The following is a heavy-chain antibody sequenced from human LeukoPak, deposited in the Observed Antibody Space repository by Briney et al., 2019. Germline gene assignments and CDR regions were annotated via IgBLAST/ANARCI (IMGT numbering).Heavy chain of an antibody. CDR2: IDASGSST. D-gene: IGHD3-16*01. Sequence: PGGSLRLSCAASGFTVSSNYMSWVRQAPGKGLEWVSAIDASGSSTYYADSVKGRFTISRDNSKNTLYLQMNSLRAEDTAVYYCAKDGVPPFDYWGQGTPVTVSS. V-gene: IGHV3-23*01. CDR1: GFTVSSNY. J-gene: IGHJ4*02. CDR3: AKDGVPPFDY.